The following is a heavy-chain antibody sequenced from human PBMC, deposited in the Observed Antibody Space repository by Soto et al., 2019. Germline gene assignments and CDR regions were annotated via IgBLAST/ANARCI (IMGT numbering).Heavy chain of an antibody. V-gene: IGHV4-31*03. CDR2: IYYSGST. Sequence: SETLSLTCTVSGGSISSGGYYWSWIRQHPGKGLEWIGYIYYSGSTYYNPSLKSRVTISVDTSKNQFSLKLSSVTAADTAVYYCARAIVVVTAIPPRAFDIWGQGTMDTVSS. CDR1: GGSISSGGYY. J-gene: IGHJ3*02. CDR3: ARAIVVVTAIPPRAFDI. D-gene: IGHD2-21*02.